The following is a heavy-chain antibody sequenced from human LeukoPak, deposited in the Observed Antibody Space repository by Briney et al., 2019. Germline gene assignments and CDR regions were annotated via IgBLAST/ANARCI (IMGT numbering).Heavy chain of an antibody. CDR1: GFIVGTNS. J-gene: IGHJ1*01. V-gene: IGHV3-53*01. CDR3: ASAREYCGSAECYEYFHH. CDR2: IYSGGST. D-gene: IGHD2-21*01. Sequence: GGSLRLSCAVSGFIVGTNSMSWVRQSPGKGPEWVSVIYSGGSTYYADSVNGRFTISRDNSRNTLFLQMNSLRAEDTALYYCASAREYCGSAECYEYFHHWGQGTLVTVSS.